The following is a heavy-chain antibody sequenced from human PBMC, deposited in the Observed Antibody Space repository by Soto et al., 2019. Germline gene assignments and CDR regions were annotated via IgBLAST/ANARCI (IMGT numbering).Heavy chain of an antibody. J-gene: IGHJ6*03. Sequence: EVQLVESGGGLVQPGGSLRLSCAASGFTVSSNYMSWVRQAPGKGLEWVSVIYSGGSTYYADSVKGRFTISRHNSKNTQYLQMNSLRAEDTAVYYCARGGSYCSSTSCYGGVYYYYMDVWGKGTTVTVSS. CDR3: ARGGSYCSSTSCYGGVYYYYMDV. CDR2: IYSGGST. CDR1: GFTVSSNY. D-gene: IGHD2-2*01. V-gene: IGHV3-53*04.